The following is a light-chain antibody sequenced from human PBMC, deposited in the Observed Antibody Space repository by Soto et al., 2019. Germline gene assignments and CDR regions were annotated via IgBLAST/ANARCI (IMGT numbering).Light chain of an antibody. CDR3: QTWGTGIRV. Sequence: QSVLTQSPSASASLGASVKLTCTLSSGHSYYAIAWHQQQPEKGPRYLVKVNSDGSHRKGDGIPDRFSGSSSGAQRYLTISSLQSEDEADYYCQTWGTGIRVFGTGTKVTVL. V-gene: IGLV4-69*01. CDR2: VNSDGSH. J-gene: IGLJ1*01. CDR1: SGHSYYA.